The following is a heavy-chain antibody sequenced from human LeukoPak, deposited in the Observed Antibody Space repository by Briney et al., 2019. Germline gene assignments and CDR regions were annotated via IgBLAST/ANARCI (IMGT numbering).Heavy chain of an antibody. Sequence: GASVKVSCKASGYTFTSYGISWVRQAPGQGLEWMGWISAYNGNTNYAQKLQGRVTMTTDTSTSTAYMELRSLRSDDTAVYYCARMWFGELFPNYYYYMDVWGKGTTVTISS. V-gene: IGHV1-18*01. CDR3: ARMWFGELFPNYYYYMDV. CDR2: ISAYNGNT. CDR1: GYTFTSYG. D-gene: IGHD3-10*01. J-gene: IGHJ6*03.